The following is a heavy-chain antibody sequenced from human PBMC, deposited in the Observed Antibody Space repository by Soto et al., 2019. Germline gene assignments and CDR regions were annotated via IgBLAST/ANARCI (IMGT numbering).Heavy chain of an antibody. D-gene: IGHD3-22*01. CDR2: IDPSDSYT. J-gene: IGHJ4*02. CDR3: ARRSGYHDY. Sequence: GESLKISCKASGYSFTNYWISWVRQMPGKGLEWMGRIDPSDSYTNYSPSFQGHVTISADKSISTAYLQWSSLKASDTAIYYRARRSGYHDYWGQGTLVTVSS. CDR1: GYSFTNYW. V-gene: IGHV5-10-1*01.